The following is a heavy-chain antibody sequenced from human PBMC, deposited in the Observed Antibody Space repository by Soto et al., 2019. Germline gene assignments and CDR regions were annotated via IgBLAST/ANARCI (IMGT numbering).Heavy chain of an antibody. CDR1: GYTFTSYA. V-gene: IGHV1-3*01. CDR3: ARGVPEIAVAAYKAPLDY. CDR2: INAGNGNT. J-gene: IGHJ4*02. D-gene: IGHD6-19*01. Sequence: VASVKVSFKASGYTFTSYAMHWVRQAPGQRLEWMGWINAGNGNTKYSQKFQDRVTITRDTSASTAYMELSSLRSEDTAVYYCARGVPEIAVAAYKAPLDYWGQGTLVTVSS.